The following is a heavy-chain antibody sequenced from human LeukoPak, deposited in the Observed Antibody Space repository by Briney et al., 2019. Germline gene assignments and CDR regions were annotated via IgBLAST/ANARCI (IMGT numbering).Heavy chain of an antibody. V-gene: IGHV3-11*01. D-gene: IGHD4-17*01. CDR1: GFTFSDYY. Sequence: GGSLRLSCAASGFTFSDYYMSWIRQAPGKGLEWVSYISSSGSTIYYADSVKGRFTISRDNAKNSLYLQMNTLRAEDTAVYYCATTVTTYFGYFDYWGQGTLVTVSS. J-gene: IGHJ4*02. CDR2: ISSSGSTI. CDR3: ATTVTTYFGYFDY.